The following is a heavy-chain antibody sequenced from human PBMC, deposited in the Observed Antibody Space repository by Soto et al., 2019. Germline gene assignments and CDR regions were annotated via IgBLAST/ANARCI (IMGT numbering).Heavy chain of an antibody. J-gene: IGHJ6*02. CDR3: AATSGSYFPYYYGMDV. D-gene: IGHD1-26*01. V-gene: IGHV1-18*01. Sequence: GASVKVSCKASGYTFTSYGISWVRQAPGQGLEWMGWISAYNGNTNYAQKLQGRVTMTTDTSTSTAYMELRSLRSDDTAVYYCAATSGSYFPYYYGMDVWGQGTTVTVSS. CDR2: ISAYNGNT. CDR1: GYTFTSYG.